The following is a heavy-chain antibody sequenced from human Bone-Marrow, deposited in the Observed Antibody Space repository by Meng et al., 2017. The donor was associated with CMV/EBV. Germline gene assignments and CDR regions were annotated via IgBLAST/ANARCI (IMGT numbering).Heavy chain of an antibody. J-gene: IGHJ4*02. CDR1: GFTFSSYA. Sequence: GGSLRLSCAASGFTFSSYAMHWVRQAPGKGLEWVAVISYDGSNKYYADSVKGRFTISRDNSKNTLYLQMNSLRAEDTAVYYCAKDPGDGVGYWGQGTLVTVSS. D-gene: IGHD1-26*01. CDR2: ISYDGSNK. CDR3: AKDPGDGVGY. V-gene: IGHV3-30*04.